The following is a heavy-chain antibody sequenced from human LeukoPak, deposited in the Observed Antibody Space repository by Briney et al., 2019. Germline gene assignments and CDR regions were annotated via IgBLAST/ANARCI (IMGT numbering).Heavy chain of an antibody. J-gene: IGHJ4*02. CDR2: IKQDGSEK. D-gene: IGHD6-13*01. V-gene: IGHV3-7*01. Sequence: GGPLRLSCAASGFTFSSYWMSWGRQAPGKGLEWVANIKQDGSEKYFVDSVKGRFTISRDNAKNSLYLQMNSLRAEDTAVYYCAREAGTGDYWGQGTLVTVSS. CDR3: AREAGTGDY. CDR1: GFTFSSYW.